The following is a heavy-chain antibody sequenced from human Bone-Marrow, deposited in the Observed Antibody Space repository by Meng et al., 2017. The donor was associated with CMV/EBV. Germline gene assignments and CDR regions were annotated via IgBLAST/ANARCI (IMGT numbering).Heavy chain of an antibody. J-gene: IGHJ4*02. CDR3: VHSYYDFWSGYYTPNFDY. CDR2: IFWNDDK. Sequence: QTLSLTCTFSGFSLTTSGVGVGWIRQPPGKALEWLALIFWNDDKRYSPSLKSRLTITKDTSKNQVVLTLTNVDPVDTATYYCVHSYYDFWSGYYTPNFDYWGQGTLVTVSS. D-gene: IGHD3-3*01. CDR1: GFSLTTSGVG. V-gene: IGHV2-5*01.